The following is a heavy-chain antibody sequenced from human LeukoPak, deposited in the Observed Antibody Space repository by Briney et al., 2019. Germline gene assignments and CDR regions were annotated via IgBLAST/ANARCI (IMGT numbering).Heavy chain of an antibody. Sequence: SETLSLTCTVSGTSISSYYWSWLRQPPGKGPEWIGYVTYTGSKYNPSLKSRVTISTDRSKKEVSLRLSSVTAADTAMYFCARHVDTALIGAFHIWGQGTMVTVS. V-gene: IGHV4-59*08. D-gene: IGHD5-18*01. CDR2: VTYTGS. CDR3: ARHVDTALIGAFHI. CDR1: GTSISSYY. J-gene: IGHJ3*02.